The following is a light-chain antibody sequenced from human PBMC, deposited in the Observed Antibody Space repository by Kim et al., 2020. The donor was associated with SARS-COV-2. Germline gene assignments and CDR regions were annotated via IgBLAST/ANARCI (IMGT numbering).Light chain of an antibody. V-gene: IGLV2-18*02. Sequence: YNRVSWYQQPPGTAPKLMIYEVSNRPSGVPDRFTGSKSGNTSSLTIAGLQAEDEADYYCSSYTSSGVWVFGGGTRLTVL. J-gene: IGLJ3*02. CDR3: SSYTSSGVWV. CDR1: YNR. CDR2: EVS.